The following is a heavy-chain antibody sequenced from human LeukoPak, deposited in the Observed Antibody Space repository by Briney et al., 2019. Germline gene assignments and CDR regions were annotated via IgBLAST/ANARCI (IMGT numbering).Heavy chain of an antibody. J-gene: IGHJ5*02. Sequence: ASVKVSCKASGYTFTGFYMHWERRAPGQGLEWMGWINPNSGGTNYAQKFQGRVTMTRDTSISTAYMELSRLRSDDTAVYYCARDGSSSSWSSDWFDPWGQGTLVTVSS. V-gene: IGHV1-2*02. CDR1: GYTFTGFY. D-gene: IGHD6-13*01. CDR2: INPNSGGT. CDR3: ARDGSSSSWSSDWFDP.